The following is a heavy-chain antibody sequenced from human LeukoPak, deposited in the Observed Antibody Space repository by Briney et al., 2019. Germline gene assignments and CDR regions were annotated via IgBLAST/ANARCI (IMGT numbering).Heavy chain of an antibody. CDR2: MNPNSGNT. J-gene: IGHJ4*02. Sequence: GASVKVSCKASGYTFTSYDINWVRQATGQGLEWMGWMNPNSGNTGYAQKFQGRVTITADKSTSTAYMELSSLRSEDTAVYYCARESDYDSSGYDYWGQGTLVTVSS. CDR3: ARESDYDSSGYDY. D-gene: IGHD3-22*01. V-gene: IGHV1-8*03. CDR1: GYTFTSYD.